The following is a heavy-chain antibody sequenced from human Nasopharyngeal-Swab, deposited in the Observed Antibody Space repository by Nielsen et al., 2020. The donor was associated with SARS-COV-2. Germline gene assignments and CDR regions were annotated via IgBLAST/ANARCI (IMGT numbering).Heavy chain of an antibody. CDR2: IYSGGST. CDR3: VKGPPAVIHYFDY. D-gene: IGHD2-21*01. Sequence: GESLKISCAASGFTFSSYWMSWVRQAPGKGLEWVSVIYSGGSTYYADSVKGRFTISRDNSKNTLYLQMNSLRAEDTAVYYCVKGPPAVIHYFDYWGQGTLVTVSS. V-gene: IGHV3-23*03. J-gene: IGHJ4*02. CDR1: GFTFSSYW.